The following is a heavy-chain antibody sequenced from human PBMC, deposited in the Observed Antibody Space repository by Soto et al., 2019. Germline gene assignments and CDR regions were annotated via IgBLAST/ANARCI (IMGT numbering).Heavy chain of an antibody. CDR2: ISSDGSNK. D-gene: IGHD2-21*02. CDR3: EKEVGTFVTVFTNWYFDL. Sequence: QVQLVESGGGVVQPGRSLRLSCAASGFTFSNHGMHWVRQAPGKGLEWVAVISSDGSNKHYADSVKGRFTISRDNSNNTLYLQRNSLRVEDKAVFYFEKEVGTFVTVFTNWYFDLWGRGTLVTVSS. J-gene: IGHJ2*01. V-gene: IGHV3-30*18. CDR1: GFTFSNHG.